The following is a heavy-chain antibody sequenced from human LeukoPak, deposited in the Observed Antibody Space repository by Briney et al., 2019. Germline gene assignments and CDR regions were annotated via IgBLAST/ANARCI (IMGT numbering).Heavy chain of an antibody. D-gene: IGHD2-2*02. V-gene: IGHV4-39*01. Sequence: SETLSLTCTVSGGSINSSSYYWGWIRQPPGKGLEWIGSIYYSGSTYYNPSLKSRVTISVDTSKNQFSLKLSSVTAADTAVYYCARQVGDCSSTSCYTWLDYWGQGTLVTVSS. J-gene: IGHJ4*02. CDR1: GGSINSSSYY. CDR3: ARQVGDCSSTSCYTWLDY. CDR2: IYYSGST.